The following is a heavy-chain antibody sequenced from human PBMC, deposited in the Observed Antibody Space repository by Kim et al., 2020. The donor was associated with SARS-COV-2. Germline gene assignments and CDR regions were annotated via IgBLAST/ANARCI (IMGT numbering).Heavy chain of an antibody. V-gene: IGHV3-23*01. Sequence: DSVKGRFTISRDNSKTTLYLQMNSLRAEDTAVYYCAKGDVIYYYYGMDVWGQGTTVTVSS. D-gene: IGHD2-21*01. J-gene: IGHJ6*02. CDR3: AKGDVIYYYYGMDV.